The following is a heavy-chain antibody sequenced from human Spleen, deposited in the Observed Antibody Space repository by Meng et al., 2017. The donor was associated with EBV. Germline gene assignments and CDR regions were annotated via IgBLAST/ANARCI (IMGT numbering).Heavy chain of an antibody. V-gene: IGHV4-34*01. CDR2: INHSGNT. J-gene: IGHJ4*02. CDR3: ATWWGKGYY. CDR1: GGPFDGYS. Sequence: QVPLQGSGPGLWKPSETLSPPCEVYGGPFDGYSWTWIRQPPGKGLEWIGEINHSGNTNYNPSLKSRVTISVDTSKRQFSLKLTSMTAADTAVYYCATWWGKGYYWGQETLVTVSS. D-gene: IGHD2-8*02.